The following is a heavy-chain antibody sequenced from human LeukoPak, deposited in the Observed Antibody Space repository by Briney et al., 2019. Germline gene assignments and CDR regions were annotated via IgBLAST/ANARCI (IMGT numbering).Heavy chain of an antibody. CDR3: ARVYGSGLMDV. D-gene: IGHD3-10*01. CDR2: IYYSGST. V-gene: IGHV4-59*01. J-gene: IGHJ6*02. Sequence: PSETLSLTCTVSGGSISSYYWTWIRQPPGKGLEWIGYIYYSGSTNYNPSLKSRVTISVDTSKNKFSLKLSSVSAADTAVYYCARVYGSGLMDVWGQGTTVTVSS. CDR1: GGSISSYY.